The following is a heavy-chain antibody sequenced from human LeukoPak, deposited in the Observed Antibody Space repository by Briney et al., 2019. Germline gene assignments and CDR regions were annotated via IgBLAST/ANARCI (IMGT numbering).Heavy chain of an antibody. J-gene: IGHJ6*02. CDR3: ARGSSGWSYYYYYGMDV. V-gene: IGHV3-13*01. CDR2: IGTAGDT. CDR1: GFTFSSYD. Sequence: PGGSLRLSCAASGFTFSSYDMHWVRHATGKGLEWVSAIGTAGDTYYPGSVKGRFTISRENAKNSLYLQMNSLRAEDTAVYYCARGSSGWSYYYYYGMDVWGQGTTVTVSS. D-gene: IGHD6-19*01.